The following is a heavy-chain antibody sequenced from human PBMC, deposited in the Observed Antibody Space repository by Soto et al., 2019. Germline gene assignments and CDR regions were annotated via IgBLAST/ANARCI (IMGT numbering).Heavy chain of an antibody. CDR2: IGIGGDA. CDR3: AKEGTSGLYYFDY. J-gene: IGHJ4*02. CDR1: GFSFSTYA. V-gene: IGHV3-23*01. Sequence: GGSLRLSCAASGFSFSTYAMSWVRQPPWKGPEGVSVIGIGGDANYADSVRGRFTISRDNSKNTLYLQMDSLRAGDSAIYYCAKEGTSGLYYFDYWGQGTLVTVSS. D-gene: IGHD6-19*01.